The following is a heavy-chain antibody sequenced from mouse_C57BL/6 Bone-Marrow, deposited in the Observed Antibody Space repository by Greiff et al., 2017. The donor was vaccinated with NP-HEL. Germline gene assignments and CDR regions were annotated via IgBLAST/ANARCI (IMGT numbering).Heavy chain of an antibody. CDR3: ARHYGSSLYAMDY. CDR1: GFSLTSYG. J-gene: IGHJ4*01. V-gene: IGHV2-6-2*01. D-gene: IGHD1-1*01. CDR2: IWSDGST. Sequence: LVAPSQSLSITCTVSGFSLTSYGVHWVRQPPGKGLEWLVVIWSDGSTTYNSALKSRLSISKDNSKSQVFLKMNSLQTDDTAMYYCARHYGSSLYAMDYWGQGTSVTVSS.